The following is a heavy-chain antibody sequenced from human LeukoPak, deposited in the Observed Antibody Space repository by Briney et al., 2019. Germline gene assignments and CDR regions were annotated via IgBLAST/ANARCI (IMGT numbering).Heavy chain of an antibody. Sequence: SETLSLTCTVSGGSISSYCWSWIRQPPGKGLEWIGYIYYSGSTNYNPSLKSRVTISVDTSKNQFSLKLSSVTAADTAVYYCARAPVIMVRGGGAFDIWGQGTMVTVSS. V-gene: IGHV4-59*01. J-gene: IGHJ3*02. D-gene: IGHD3-10*01. CDR1: GGSISSYC. CDR2: IYYSGST. CDR3: ARAPVIMVRGGGAFDI.